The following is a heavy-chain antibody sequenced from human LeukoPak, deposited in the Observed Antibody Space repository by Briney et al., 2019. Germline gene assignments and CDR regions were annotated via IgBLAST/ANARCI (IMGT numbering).Heavy chain of an antibody. CDR2: INSSAGST. CDR3: ARGHGSGSANYFDP. CDR1: GYTFTYYD. J-gene: IGHJ5*02. V-gene: IGHV1-46*01. D-gene: IGHD3-10*01. Sequence: ASVKVSCKASGYTFTYYDMHWVRQAPGQGLEWMGIINSSAGSTSYAQKFQGRVTMTRDMSTSTVYLELSSPRSEDTAVYYCARGHGSGSANYFDPWGQGTLVTVSS.